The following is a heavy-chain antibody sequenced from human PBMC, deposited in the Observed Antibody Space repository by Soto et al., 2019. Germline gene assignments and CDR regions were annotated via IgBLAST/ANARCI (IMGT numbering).Heavy chain of an antibody. CDR1: GFTFRSYW. V-gene: IGHV3-74*01. Sequence: GGSLRLSCAASGFTFRSYWMHWVRQAPGKGLVWVSRINSDGSSTSYADSVKGRFTISRDNAKNTLYLQMNSLRAEDTAVYYCARAIGNYYPFDYWGQGTLVTVSS. CDR3: ARAIGNYYPFDY. D-gene: IGHD3-22*01. CDR2: INSDGSST. J-gene: IGHJ4*02.